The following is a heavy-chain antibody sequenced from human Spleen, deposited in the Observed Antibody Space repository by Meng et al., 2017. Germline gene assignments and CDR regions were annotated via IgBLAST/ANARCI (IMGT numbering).Heavy chain of an antibody. V-gene: IGHV1-2*02. CDR1: GYNFPDYY. CDR2: INPNSGGT. CDR3: ARVSVSQWELISFAFDI. Sequence: ASVKVSCKPSGYNFPDYYIHWVRRAPGQGLEWMGWINPNSGGTNYAQKFQGRVTMTRDTSISTAYMELSRLRSDDTAVYYCARVSVSQWELISFAFDIWGQGTMVTVSS. J-gene: IGHJ3*02. D-gene: IGHD1-26*01.